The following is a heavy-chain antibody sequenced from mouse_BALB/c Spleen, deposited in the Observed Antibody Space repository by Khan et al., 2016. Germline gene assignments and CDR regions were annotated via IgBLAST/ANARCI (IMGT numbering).Heavy chain of an antibody. Sequence: EVKLEESGPGLVKPSQSLSLTCTVTGYSITSDYAWNWIRQFPGNKLEWMGYIDSSGSTTYNPSLKSRVSISRDTSKNQIFLQLNSVTTEDTATYCCAIPYYLFVYWGQGTLVTVSA. CDR2: IDSSGST. CDR1: GYSITSDYA. J-gene: IGHJ3*01. CDR3: AIPYYLFVY. V-gene: IGHV3-2*02. D-gene: IGHD1-1*02.